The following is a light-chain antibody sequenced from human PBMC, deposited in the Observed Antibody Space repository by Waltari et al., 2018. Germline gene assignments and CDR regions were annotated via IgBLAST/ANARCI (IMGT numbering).Light chain of an antibody. V-gene: IGLV1-40*01. CDR3: QSYDTSLSVV. CDR2: CNS. CDR1: GSNIGAGYD. Sequence: QSVLTQPPSVSGAPGQRVTISCTGSGSNIGAGYDVHWYQQLPRAAPKLLIYCNSSRPLGVPDRFFGSTSGTSASLAIIGLQAEDEADYYCQSYDTSLSVVFGGGTKLTVL. J-gene: IGLJ3*02.